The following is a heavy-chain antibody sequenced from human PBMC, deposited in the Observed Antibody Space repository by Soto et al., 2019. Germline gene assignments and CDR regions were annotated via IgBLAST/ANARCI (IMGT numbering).Heavy chain of an antibody. CDR2: INPTGGST. Sequence: QVQLVQSGAEVKKPGASVKVSCKASGYIFTSYYMHWVRQAPGQGLEWMGIINPTGGSTSYAQKFQGRVTLTRDTSTSTVSMALSSLRSEDTALYYCARGTYSYDHWGQGTLVTVSS. CDR1: GYIFTSYY. CDR3: ARGTYSYDH. V-gene: IGHV1-46*01. J-gene: IGHJ4*02.